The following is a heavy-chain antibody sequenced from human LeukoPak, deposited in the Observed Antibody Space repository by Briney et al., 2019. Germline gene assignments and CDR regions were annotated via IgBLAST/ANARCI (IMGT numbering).Heavy chain of an antibody. V-gene: IGHV5-51*01. CDR2: IYPGDSDT. CDR3: ARLLRNIAAAVYYFDY. CDR1: GYSFTSYW. D-gene: IGHD6-13*01. Sequence: AGESLKIPCKGAGYSFTSYWIGWVRQMPGKGLEWMGIIYPGDSDTRYSPSFQGQVTISADKSISTAYLQWSSLKASDTAMYYCARLLRNIAAAVYYFDYWGQGTLVTVSS. J-gene: IGHJ4*02.